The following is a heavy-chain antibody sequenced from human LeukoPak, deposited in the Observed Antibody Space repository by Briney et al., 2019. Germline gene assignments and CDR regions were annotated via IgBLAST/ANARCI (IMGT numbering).Heavy chain of an antibody. CDR3: ARVGRGIAGPRDDAFDI. CDR1: GFTFSSYS. CDR2: ISSSSSYI. D-gene: IGHD6-13*01. J-gene: IGHJ3*02. V-gene: IGHV3-21*01. Sequence: GGSLRLSCAASGFTFSSYSMNWVRQAPGKGLEWVSSISSSSSYIYYADSVKGRFTISRDNAKNSLYLQMNSLRAEDTAVYYCARVGRGIAGPRDDAFDIWGQGTMVTVSS.